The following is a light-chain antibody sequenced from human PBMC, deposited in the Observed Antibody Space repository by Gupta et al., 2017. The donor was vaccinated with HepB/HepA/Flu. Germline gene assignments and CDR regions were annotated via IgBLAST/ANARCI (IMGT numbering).Light chain of an antibody. Sequence: QSVLTQPPSVSGAPGQRVTISCTGSRPNIGAGYDVHWYQQLPGPAPKLLIFRNDNRPSGVPDRFSGSKSGPSASLAITGLQAEDEADYSCQSYDSSLNGFYVFGTGTKVTVL. CDR1: RPNIGAGYD. CDR3: QSYDSSLNGFYV. J-gene: IGLJ1*01. V-gene: IGLV1-40*01. CDR2: RND.